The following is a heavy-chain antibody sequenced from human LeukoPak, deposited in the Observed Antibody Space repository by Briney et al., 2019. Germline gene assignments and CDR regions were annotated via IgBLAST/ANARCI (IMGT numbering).Heavy chain of an antibody. CDR3: VRDQGPGPGIGGFDY. CDR2: ISWNSGSI. CDR1: GFTFDDYA. D-gene: IGHD3-10*01. Sequence: GGSLRLSCAASGFTFDDYAMHWVRQAPGKGLEWVSGISWNSGSIGYADSVKGRFTISRDNAKNSLYLQMNSLRAEDTALYYCVRDQGPGPGIGGFDYWGQGALVTVSS. J-gene: IGHJ4*02. V-gene: IGHV3-9*01.